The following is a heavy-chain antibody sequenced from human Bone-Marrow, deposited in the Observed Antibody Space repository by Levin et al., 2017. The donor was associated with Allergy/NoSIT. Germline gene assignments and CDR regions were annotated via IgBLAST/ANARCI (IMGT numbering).Heavy chain of an antibody. CDR2: IYHSGGT. D-gene: IGHD3-22*01. J-gene: IGHJ4*02. V-gene: IGHV4-30-2*01. CDR1: GGSISSGGYS. Sequence: KSSETLSLTCTVSGGSISSGGYSWSWVRQPPGKGLEWIGYIYHSGGTLYNPSLKSRVSITVDRSENQFSLNLKSVTAADTAVYYCARGGYDSRASSFSFDSWGRGNLVIISS. CDR3: ARGGYDSRASSFSFDS.